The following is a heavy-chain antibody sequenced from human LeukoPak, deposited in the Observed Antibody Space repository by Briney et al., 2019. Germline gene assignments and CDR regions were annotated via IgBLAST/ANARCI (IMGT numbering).Heavy chain of an antibody. CDR2: IIPIFGTA. CDR1: GYIFISYY. D-gene: IGHD5-12*01. CDR3: ARYGMVATLDYYGMDV. Sequence: SVTVSCTASGYIFISYYIHWVRQAPGQGLEWMGGIIPIFGTANYAQKFQGRVTITADESTSTAYMELSSLRSEDTAVYYCARYGMVATLDYYGMDVWGQGTTVTVSS. J-gene: IGHJ6*02. V-gene: IGHV1-69*13.